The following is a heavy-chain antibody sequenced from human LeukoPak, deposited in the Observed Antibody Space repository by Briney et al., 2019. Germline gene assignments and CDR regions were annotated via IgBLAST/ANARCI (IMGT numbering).Heavy chain of an antibody. D-gene: IGHD5-24*01. CDR1: GGTFSSYA. V-gene: IGHV1-69*05. CDR3: ARDMRKRRWLQSDAFDI. J-gene: IGHJ3*02. CDR2: IIPIFGTA. Sequence: AVKVSCKASGGTFSSYAISWVRQAPGQGLEWMGGIIPIFGTANYAQKFQGRVTITTDESTSTAYMELSSLRSEDTAVYYSARDMRKRRWLQSDAFDIWGQGTMVTVSS.